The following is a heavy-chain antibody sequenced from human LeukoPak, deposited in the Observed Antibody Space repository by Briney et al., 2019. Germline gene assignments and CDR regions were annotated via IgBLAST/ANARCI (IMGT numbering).Heavy chain of an antibody. D-gene: IGHD1-1*01. Sequence: SVKVSCKASGGTFSNYVITWVRQAPGQGLEWMGGIIPVFGTATYARKFQDRVTITTDEFTSTAYMELSSLRFEDTAVYYCARQAFRTGMISADYWGQGTLVTVSS. CDR1: GGTFSNYV. CDR2: IIPVFGTA. V-gene: IGHV1-69*05. CDR3: ARQAFRTGMISADY. J-gene: IGHJ4*02.